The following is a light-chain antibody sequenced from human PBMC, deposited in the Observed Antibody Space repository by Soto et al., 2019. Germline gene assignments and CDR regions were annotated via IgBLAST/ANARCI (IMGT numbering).Light chain of an antibody. CDR3: GTWDTSLNAGV. Sequence: QSPLTQPPSVSAAPGQRVTISCSGTNSNIGTNYVSWYQQFPGTAPKLLVYEDNQRPSGIPDRFSGSKSGSSATLAITGLQTGDEAHYYCGTWDTSLNAGVFGGGTKLTVL. J-gene: IGLJ2*01. CDR2: EDN. V-gene: IGLV1-51*02. CDR1: NSNIGTNY.